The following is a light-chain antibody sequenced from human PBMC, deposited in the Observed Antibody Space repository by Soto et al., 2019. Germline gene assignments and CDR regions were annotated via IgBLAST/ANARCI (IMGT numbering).Light chain of an antibody. V-gene: IGLV1-40*01. CDR3: QSYDSSLSGSGV. Sequence: QSVLTQPASVSGSPGQSITISCTGTSSDVGGYNYVSWYQQHPGTAPKLLIYGNSNRPSGVPDRFSGSKSGTSASLAITGLQAEDEADYYCQSYDSSLSGSGVFGGGTQLTVL. CDR1: SSDVGGYNY. CDR2: GNS. J-gene: IGLJ2*01.